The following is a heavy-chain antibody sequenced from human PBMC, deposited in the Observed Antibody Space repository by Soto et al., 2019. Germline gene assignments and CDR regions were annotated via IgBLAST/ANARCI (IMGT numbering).Heavy chain of an antibody. CDR2: IYYSGST. D-gene: IGHD6-19*01. V-gene: IGHV4-39*01. J-gene: IGHJ6*02. CDR1: GGSISSSSYY. Sequence: SETLSLTCAVSGGSISSSSYYWGWIRQPPGKGLEWIGSIYYSGSTYYNPSLKSRVTISVDTSKNQFSLKLSSVTAADTAVYHCARHATNSGWYHYYYYYGMDVWGQGTTVTVSS. CDR3: ARHATNSGWYHYYYYYGMDV.